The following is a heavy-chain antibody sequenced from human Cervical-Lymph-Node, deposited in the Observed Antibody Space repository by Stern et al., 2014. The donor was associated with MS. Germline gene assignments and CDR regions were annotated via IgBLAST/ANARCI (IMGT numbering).Heavy chain of an antibody. V-gene: IGHV4-39*01. CDR2: IYYNGFT. J-gene: IGHJ4*02. Sequence: QVQLQESGPGLVKPSETLSLTCTVSGGSISSSTYYWAWIRQPPGKGLEWIGNIYYNGFTYYNPSLKSRVTISVDMSKNQFSLKLSSVTAADTAIYYCARHDSVPRPSQLYSARDRGPGYFDYWGQGTLVTVSS. D-gene: IGHD1-26*01. CDR3: ARHDSVPRPSQLYSARDRGPGYFDY. CDR1: GGSISSSTYY.